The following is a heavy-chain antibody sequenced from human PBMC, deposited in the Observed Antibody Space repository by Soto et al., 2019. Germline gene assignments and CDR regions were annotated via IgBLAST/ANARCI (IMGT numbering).Heavy chain of an antibody. CDR3: ARDRYCSSTSCHHYYYYYGMDV. D-gene: IGHD2-2*01. CDR2: IWYDGSNK. Sequence: QVQLVESGGGVVQPGRSLRLSCAASGFTFSSYGMHWVRQAPGKGLEWVAVIWYDGSNKYYADSVKGRFTISRDNSKNTLYLQMNSLRAEDTAVYYCARDRYCSSTSCHHYYYYYGMDVW. CDR1: GFTFSSYG. J-gene: IGHJ6*01. V-gene: IGHV3-33*01.